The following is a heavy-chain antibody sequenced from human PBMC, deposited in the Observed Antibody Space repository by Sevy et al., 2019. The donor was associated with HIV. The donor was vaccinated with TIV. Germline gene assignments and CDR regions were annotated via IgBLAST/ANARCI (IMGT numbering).Heavy chain of an antibody. CDR3: TTDSGYYFDY. V-gene: IGHV3-15*01. D-gene: IGHD2-15*01. J-gene: IGHJ4*02. CDR1: GFTFSNAW. CDR2: IKSKTDGGTK. Sequence: GGCLRLSCAASGFTFSNAWMSWVRQAPGKGLEWVGRIKSKTDGGTKDYAAPVKGRFTISTDDSKNTLYLQMNSMKTEDTAVYYCTTDSGYYFDYWGQGTLVTVSS.